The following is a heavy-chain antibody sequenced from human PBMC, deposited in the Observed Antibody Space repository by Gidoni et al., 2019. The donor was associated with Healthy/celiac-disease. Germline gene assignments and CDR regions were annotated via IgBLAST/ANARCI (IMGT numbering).Heavy chain of an antibody. J-gene: IGHJ3*02. CDR1: GFTFSSYS. CDR2: ISSSSSYI. D-gene: IGHD3-22*01. Sequence: EVQLVESGGGLFKPGGSLRLSCAASGFTFSSYSMNWVRQAPGKGLEWVSSISSSSSYIYYADSVKGRFTISRDNAKNSLYLQMNSLRAEDTAVYYCASRVDLGNYYDSSVDIWGQGTMVTVSS. CDR3: ASRVDLGNYYDSSVDI. V-gene: IGHV3-21*01.